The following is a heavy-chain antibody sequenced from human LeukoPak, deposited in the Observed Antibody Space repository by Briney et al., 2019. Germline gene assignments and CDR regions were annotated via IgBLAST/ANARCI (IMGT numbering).Heavy chain of an antibody. Sequence: SGTLSLTCTVSGGSINSYYWSWIRQPPGKGLEWIGYVHYSGNTNYNPSLRSRITISADTSKNQFSLKLSSVTAADTAVYYCARGFGESSVYSGFNIWGQGTMVTVSS. CDR2: VHYSGNT. CDR3: ARGFGESSVYSGFNI. V-gene: IGHV4-59*01. J-gene: IGHJ3*02. CDR1: GGSINSYY. D-gene: IGHD3-22*01.